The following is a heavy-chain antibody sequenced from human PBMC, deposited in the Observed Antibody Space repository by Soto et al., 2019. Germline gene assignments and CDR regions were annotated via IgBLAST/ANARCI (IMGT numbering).Heavy chain of an antibody. CDR1: GGSFSGYY. CDR3: ASGPAAAGTGSYFDY. J-gene: IGHJ4*02. Sequence: SETLSLTCAVYGGSFSGYYWSWIRQPPGKGLEWIGEINHSGSTNYNPSLKSRVTISVDTSKNQFSLKLSSVTAADTAVYYCASGPAAAGTGSYFDYWGQGTLVTVSS. V-gene: IGHV4-34*01. CDR2: INHSGST. D-gene: IGHD6-13*01.